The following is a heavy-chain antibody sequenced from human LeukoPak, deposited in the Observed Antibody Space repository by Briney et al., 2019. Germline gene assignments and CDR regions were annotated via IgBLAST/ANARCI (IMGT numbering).Heavy chain of an antibody. CDR2: IRYDGGNK. J-gene: IGHJ4*02. V-gene: IGHV3-30*02. CDR3: AKAYGSGSYHFDY. Sequence: SGGSLRLSCAASGFTFSSYGMHWVRQAPGKGLEWVAFIRYDGGNKYYADSVKGRFTISRDNSKKTLYLQMNSLRAEDTAVYYCAKAYGSGSYHFDYWGQGTLVTVSS. CDR1: GFTFSSYG. D-gene: IGHD3-10*01.